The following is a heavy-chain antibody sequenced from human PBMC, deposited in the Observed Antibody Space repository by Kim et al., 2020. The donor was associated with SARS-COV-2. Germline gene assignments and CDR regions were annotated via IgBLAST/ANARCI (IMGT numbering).Heavy chain of an antibody. Sequence: ASVKVSCKASGYTFTSYGISWVRQAPGQGLEWMGWISAYNGNTNYAQKLQGRVTMTTDTSTSTAYMELRSLRSDDTAVYYCARVGATYYDFWSGYSWDYWGQGTLVTVSS. J-gene: IGHJ4*02. D-gene: IGHD3-3*01. V-gene: IGHV1-18*01. CDR2: ISAYNGNT. CDR3: ARVGATYYDFWSGYSWDY. CDR1: GYTFTSYG.